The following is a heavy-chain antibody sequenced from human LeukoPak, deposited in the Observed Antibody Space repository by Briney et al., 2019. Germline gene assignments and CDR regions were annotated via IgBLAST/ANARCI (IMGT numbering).Heavy chain of an antibody. Sequence: ASVKVSCKASGYTFTSYAMHWVRQAPGQRLEWMGWINAGNGNTKYSQKFQGRVTITRDTSASTAYVELSSLRSEDTAVYYCARERLYYDILTGYHRGYYGMDVWGQGTTVTVSS. V-gene: IGHV1-3*01. CDR3: ARERLYYDILTGYHRGYYGMDV. D-gene: IGHD3-9*01. J-gene: IGHJ6*02. CDR2: INAGNGNT. CDR1: GYTFTSYA.